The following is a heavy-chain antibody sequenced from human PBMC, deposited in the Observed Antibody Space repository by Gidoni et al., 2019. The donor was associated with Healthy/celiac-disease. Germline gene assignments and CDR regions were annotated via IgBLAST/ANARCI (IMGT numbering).Heavy chain of an antibody. J-gene: IGHJ5*02. CDR2: IYYRGST. V-gene: IGHV4-39*01. D-gene: IGHD2-2*01. Sequence: QLQLQESGPGLVKPSETLSLTCTVSGGSISSSSYYWGWIRQPPGKGLEWIGSIYYRGSTYYNPSLKSRVTISVDTSKNQFSLKLSSVTAADTAVYYCARHLAAQYPNWFDPWGQGTLVTVSS. CDR3: ARHLAAQYPNWFDP. CDR1: GGSISSSSYY.